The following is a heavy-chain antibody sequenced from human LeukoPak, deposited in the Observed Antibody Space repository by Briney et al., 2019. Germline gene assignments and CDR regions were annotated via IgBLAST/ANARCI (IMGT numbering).Heavy chain of an antibody. CDR2: IKQDGGDK. V-gene: IGHV3-7*01. CDR1: GFRFSSYW. CDR3: ASLSAGVRY. J-gene: IGHJ4*02. D-gene: IGHD3-10*01. Sequence: GGSLSLSCAASGFRFSSYWMTWVRQAPGVGREWVANIKQDGGDKYYVDSLKGRITISRDTAKNLLYRQMTRLRAEDTAVYYCASLSAGVRYWGQGTLVTVSS.